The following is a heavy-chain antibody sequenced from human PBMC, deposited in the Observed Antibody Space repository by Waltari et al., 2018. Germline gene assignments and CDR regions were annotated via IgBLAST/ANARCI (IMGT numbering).Heavy chain of an antibody. D-gene: IGHD3-10*01. V-gene: IGHV4-28*01. CDR2: INPSGNT. Sequence: QVQLQGSGPGLLKPSDTLSLTCAVSGYSIPNDPWWGWIRQPAGKGLEWIGYINPSGNTYNNPSLQSRVTMSIDTSKNQFSLKVSSVTAVDTAVYYCARNYGRGLYFFDYWGQGILVTVSS. J-gene: IGHJ4*02. CDR3: ARNYGRGLYFFDY. CDR1: GYSIPNDPW.